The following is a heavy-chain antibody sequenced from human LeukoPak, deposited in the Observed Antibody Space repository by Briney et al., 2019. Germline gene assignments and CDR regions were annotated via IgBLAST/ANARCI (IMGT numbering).Heavy chain of an antibody. D-gene: IGHD2-15*01. V-gene: IGHV3-23*01. CDR1: GFAFGTYA. CDR2: ISANGQAT. Sequence: GGSLRLSCAGSGFAFGTYAMSWVRQAPGMGLEWVSSISANGQATYYADSVEGRFTISRDNSKSTLYLQLNSLRAEDTATYYCARERGYCAGDSCYGFDYWGQGILVTVSS. J-gene: IGHJ4*02. CDR3: ARERGYCAGDSCYGFDY.